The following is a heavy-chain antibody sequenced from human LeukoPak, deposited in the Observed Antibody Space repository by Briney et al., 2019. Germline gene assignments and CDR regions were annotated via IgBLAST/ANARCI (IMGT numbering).Heavy chain of an antibody. CDR3: ARGVPLAGTIGFDY. D-gene: IGHD6-19*01. J-gene: IGHJ4*02. CDR2: IIPIFGTA. V-gene: IGHV1-69*13. CDR1: GGTFSSYA. Sequence: ASVKVSCKASGGTFSSYAISWVRQAPGQGLEWMGGIIPIFGTANYAQKFQGRVTIPADESTSTAYRELSSLRSEDTAVYYCARGVPLAGTIGFDYWGQGTLVTVSS.